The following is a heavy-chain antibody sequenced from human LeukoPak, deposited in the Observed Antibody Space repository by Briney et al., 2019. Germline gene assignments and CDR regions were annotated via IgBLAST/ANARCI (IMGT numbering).Heavy chain of an antibody. CDR1: GFTFSSYA. CDR3: AKRGGDEPMVIEY. J-gene: IGHJ4*02. D-gene: IGHD5-18*01. V-gene: IGHV3-30*02. CDR2: IRYDGSNK. Sequence: GGSLRLSCAASGFTFSSYAMHWVRQAPGKGLEWVAFIRYDGSNKYYTDSVKGRFTISRDNSKNTLYLQMNNLRPEDTAVYYCAKRGGDEPMVIEYWGQGTLVTLSS.